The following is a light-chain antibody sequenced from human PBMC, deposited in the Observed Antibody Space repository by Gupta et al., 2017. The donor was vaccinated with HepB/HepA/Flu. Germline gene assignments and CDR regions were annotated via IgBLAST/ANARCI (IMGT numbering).Light chain of an antibody. V-gene: IGKV1-5*03. CDR1: QSIGDW. J-gene: IGKJ1*01. CDR2: RRS. CDR3: QLYDSYSWT. Sequence: DIQMTKSTSTLSASGGDRVTITCRASQSIGDWLAWYQQRPGEAPKLLIYRRSKLESGVPSRFSGSGSGTEFTLTISSLQPDDFATYYCQLYDSYSWTFGQGTKVEIK.